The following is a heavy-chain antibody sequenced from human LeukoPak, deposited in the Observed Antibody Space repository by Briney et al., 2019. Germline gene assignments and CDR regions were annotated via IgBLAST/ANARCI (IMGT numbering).Heavy chain of an antibody. J-gene: IGHJ4*02. CDR2: IDWDDDK. V-gene: IGHV2-70*11. CDR1: GGSISSYSW. D-gene: IGHD5-12*01. Sequence: TLSLTCTVSGGSISSYSWSWIRQPPGKALEWLARIDWDDDKYSSTSLKTRLTISKDTSKNQVVLTMTNMDPVDTATYYCARMATGGYAYDYWGQGTLVTVSS. CDR3: ARMATGGYAYDY.